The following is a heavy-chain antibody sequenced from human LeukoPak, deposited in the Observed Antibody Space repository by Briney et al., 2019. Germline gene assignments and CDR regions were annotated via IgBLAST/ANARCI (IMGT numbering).Heavy chain of an antibody. V-gene: IGHV4-39*07. J-gene: IGHJ5*02. CDR2: IYYSGST. Sequence: SETLSLTCTVSNGSISSSSYYWGWIRQPPGKGLEWIGSIYYSGSTNYNPSLKSRVTISVDTSKNQFSLKLNSVTAADTAAYYCASQMSTPWDWFDPWGQGTLVTVSS. CDR3: ASQMSTPWDWFDP. CDR1: NGSISSSSYY. D-gene: IGHD2-2*01.